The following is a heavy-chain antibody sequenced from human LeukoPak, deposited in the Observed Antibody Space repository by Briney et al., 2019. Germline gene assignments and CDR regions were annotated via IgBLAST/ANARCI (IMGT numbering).Heavy chain of an antibody. CDR2: IFHTGST. CDR1: GDSISSGAYS. J-gene: IGHJ5*02. V-gene: IGHV4-30-2*01. D-gene: IGHD3-10*01. Sequence: PSETLSLTCVVSGDSISSGAYSWGWIRQPPGKGLEWVGYIFHTGSTFYNPSLKTRVTISVDNSKNQSSLRPSSVTAPGTAGYYRARELWFPNAPGSWLDPWGQGTLVTVSS. CDR3: ARELWFPNAPGSWLDP.